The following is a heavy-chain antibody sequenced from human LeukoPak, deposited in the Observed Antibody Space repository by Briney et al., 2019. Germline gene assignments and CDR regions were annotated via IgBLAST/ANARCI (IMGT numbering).Heavy chain of an antibody. J-gene: IGHJ6*02. CDR3: ASPHSSGYSGYYYGMDV. V-gene: IGHV1-69*13. CDR1: GGTFSSYA. CDR2: IIPIFGTA. D-gene: IGHD3-22*01. Sequence: ASVKVSCKASGGTFSSYAISWVRQALGQGLEWMGGIIPIFGTANYAQKFQGRVTITADESTSTAYMELSSLRSEDTAVYYCASPHSSGYSGYYYGMDVWGQGTTVTVSS.